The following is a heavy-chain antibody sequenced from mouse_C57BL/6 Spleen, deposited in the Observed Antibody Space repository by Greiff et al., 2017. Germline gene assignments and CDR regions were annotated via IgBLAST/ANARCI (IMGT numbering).Heavy chain of an antibody. V-gene: IGHV1-69*01. CDR3: ARGDSNYWYCDV. CDR1: GYTFTSYW. J-gene: IGHJ1*03. Sequence: VQLQQPGAELVMPGASVKLSCKASGYTFTSYWMHWVKQRPGQGLEWIGEIDPSDSYTNYNQKFKGKSTLTVDKSSSTAYMQLSSLTSEDSAVYYCARGDSNYWYCDVWGTGTTVTVSS. CDR2: IDPSDSYT. D-gene: IGHD2-5*01.